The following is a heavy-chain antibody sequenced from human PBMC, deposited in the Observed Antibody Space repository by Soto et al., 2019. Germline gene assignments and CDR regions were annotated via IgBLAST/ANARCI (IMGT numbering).Heavy chain of an antibody. J-gene: IGHJ6*02. CDR2: IYPGDSET. CDR1: GYSFTSYW. D-gene: IGHD2-21*02. V-gene: IGHV5-51*01. Sequence: EVQLVQSGAEVKKPGESLKISCKGSGYSFTSYWIVWVRQMPGKGLEWMGIIYPGDSETRYSPSLQGQVTMSADKSTSTASLRWSSLKASDTAMYYCARRSYCDGDCTRRPYDYYGMDVWGQGTTVTVSS. CDR3: ARRSYCDGDCTRRPYDYYGMDV.